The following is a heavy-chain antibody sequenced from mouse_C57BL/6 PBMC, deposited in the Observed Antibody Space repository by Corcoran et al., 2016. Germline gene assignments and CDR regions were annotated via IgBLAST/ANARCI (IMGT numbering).Heavy chain of an antibody. CDR3: ARERAYGNYVGYYAMDY. V-gene: IGHV1-76*01. D-gene: IGHD2-1*01. J-gene: IGHJ4*01. Sequence: QVQLKQSGAELVRPWASVKLSCKASGYTFTDSYINWVKQRPGQGLEWIARIYPVSGKTYYNEKFKGKATLTAEKSSSTAYMQLSSLTSEDSAVYFCARERAYGNYVGYYAMDYWGQGTSVTVSS. CDR1: GYTFTDSY. CDR2: IYPVSGKT.